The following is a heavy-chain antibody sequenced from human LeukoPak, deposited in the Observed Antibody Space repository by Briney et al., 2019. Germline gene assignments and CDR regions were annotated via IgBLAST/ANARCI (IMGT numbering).Heavy chain of an antibody. CDR1: GFTFSSYW. CDR2: INSDGSST. Sequence: GGSLRLSCAASGFTFSSYWMHWVRQAPGKGLVWVSRINSDGSSTSYADSVKGRFTISRDNAKNTLYLQMNSQRAEDTAVYYCARWQGDDAFDIWGQGTMVTVSS. D-gene: IGHD1-26*01. V-gene: IGHV3-74*01. J-gene: IGHJ3*02. CDR3: ARWQGDDAFDI.